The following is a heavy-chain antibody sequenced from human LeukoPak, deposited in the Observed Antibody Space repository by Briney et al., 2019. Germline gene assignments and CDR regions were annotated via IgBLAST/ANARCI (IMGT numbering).Heavy chain of an antibody. J-gene: IGHJ3*02. CDR2: ISSSGSTI. V-gene: IGHV3-11*04. Sequence: GGSLRLSCAASGFTFSDYYMSWIRQAPGKGLEWVSYISSSGSTIYYADSVKGRFTISRDNAKNSLYLQMNSLRAEDTAVYYCARSVDFWSGYYTVGAFDIWGQGTMVTVSS. CDR3: ARSVDFWSGYYTVGAFDI. CDR1: GFTFSDYY. D-gene: IGHD3-3*01.